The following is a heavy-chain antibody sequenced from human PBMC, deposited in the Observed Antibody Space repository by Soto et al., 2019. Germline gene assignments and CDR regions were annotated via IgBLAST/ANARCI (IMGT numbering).Heavy chain of an antibody. CDR3: ARLSPPKLGGKRRGYYYGMDV. CDR2: INHSGST. Sequence: QVQLQQWGAGLLKPSETLSLTCAVYGGSFSGYYWSWIRQPPGKGLEWIGEINHSGSTNYNPSLKSRVTISVDTSKNQFSLKLSSVTAADTAVYYCARLSPPKLGGKRRGYYYGMDVWGQGTTVTVSS. D-gene: IGHD2-15*01. CDR1: GGSFSGYY. J-gene: IGHJ6*02. V-gene: IGHV4-34*01.